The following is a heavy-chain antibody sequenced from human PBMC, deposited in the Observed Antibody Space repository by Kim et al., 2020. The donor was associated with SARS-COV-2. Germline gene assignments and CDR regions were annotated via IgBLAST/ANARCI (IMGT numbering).Heavy chain of an antibody. CDR1: GGSISSSSYY. Sequence: SETLSLTCTVSGGSISSSSYYWGWIRQPPGKGLEWIGSIYYSGSTYYNPSLKSRVTISVDTSKNQFSLKLSSVTAADTAVYYCARDHGVEMATSGDYGMDVWGQGTTVTVSS. CDR2: IYYSGST. CDR3: ARDHGVEMATSGDYGMDV. D-gene: IGHD2-8*01. V-gene: IGHV4-39*07. J-gene: IGHJ6*02.